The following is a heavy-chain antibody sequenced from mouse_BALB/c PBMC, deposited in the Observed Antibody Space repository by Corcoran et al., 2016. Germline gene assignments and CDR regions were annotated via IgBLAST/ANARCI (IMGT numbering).Heavy chain of an antibody. CDR2: INTYTGEP. Sequence: QIQLVQSGPELKKPGATVKNSCKASGYTFTNYGMNWVKQAPGKGLKWMGWINTYTGEPTYADDFKGRFAFSLETSASTAYLQINNLKNEDTATYFCARSRVGYFDVWGAGTTVTVSS. D-gene: IGHD1-1*01. J-gene: IGHJ1*01. CDR3: ARSRVGYFDV. V-gene: IGHV9-3-1*01. CDR1: GYTFTNYG.